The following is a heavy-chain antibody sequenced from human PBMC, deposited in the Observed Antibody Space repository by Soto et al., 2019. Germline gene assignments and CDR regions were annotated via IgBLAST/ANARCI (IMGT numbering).Heavy chain of an antibody. J-gene: IGHJ4*02. CDR1: GFTFSDYY. V-gene: IGHV3-11*01. CDR3: ARVYCSCEKCYSSFFDS. Sequence: QVRLVESGGGLVKSGGSLRLSCAASGFTFSDYYMSWIRQAPGQGLEWVSYISSSGSTIYYADSVRGRFTISRDNAKNSLYTQINSLRAEDTALYYCARVYCSCEKCYSSFFDSWGQGTLVTVSS. D-gene: IGHD2-15*01. CDR2: ISSSGSTI.